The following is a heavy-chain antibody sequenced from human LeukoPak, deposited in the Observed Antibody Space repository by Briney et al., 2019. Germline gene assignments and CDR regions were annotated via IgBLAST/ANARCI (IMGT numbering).Heavy chain of an antibody. CDR1: SDSISSNNYY. CDR2: IFYSGST. CDR3: ARTLNSLAVAGPFEY. V-gene: IGHV4-39*02. J-gene: IGHJ4*02. Sequence: PSETLSLTCNVSSDSISSNNYYWGWIRQPPGTGLEWIGSIFYSGSTYYNPSLKSRVTISVDTSKNHFSLKLNSVTATDTAVYYCARTLNSLAVAGPFEYWGQGTLATVSS. D-gene: IGHD6-19*01.